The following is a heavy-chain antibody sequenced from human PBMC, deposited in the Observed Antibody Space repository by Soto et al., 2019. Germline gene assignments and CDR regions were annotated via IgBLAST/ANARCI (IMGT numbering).Heavy chain of an antibody. CDR1: GVSLTSHY. J-gene: IGHJ6*02. CDR2: IYYSGST. D-gene: IGHD3-22*01. V-gene: IGHV4-59*11. Sequence: QVHLQESGPELVKPSETLSLTCRVSGVSLTSHYWPWIRQSPGKGLEWIGYIYYSGSTNYSPSLKSRLTMSIDTPSNQFSLNLSSVTAADTAIYYCARLRDRSGTASIYNGMDVWGPGTMVTVSS. CDR3: ARLRDRSGTASIYNGMDV.